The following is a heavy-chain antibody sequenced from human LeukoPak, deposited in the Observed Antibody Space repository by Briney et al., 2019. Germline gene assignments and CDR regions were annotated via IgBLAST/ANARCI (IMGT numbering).Heavy chain of an antibody. J-gene: IGHJ4*02. CDR2: ISAYNGNT. Sequence: ASVKVSCKASGYTFTSYGISWVRQAPGRGLEWMGWISAYNGNTNYAQKLQGRVTMTTDTSTSTAYMELRSLRSDDTAVYYCARDVPYYDSSGYPLPDYFDYWGQGTLVTVSS. CDR3: ARDVPYYDSSGYPLPDYFDY. D-gene: IGHD3-22*01. CDR1: GYTFTSYG. V-gene: IGHV1-18*01.